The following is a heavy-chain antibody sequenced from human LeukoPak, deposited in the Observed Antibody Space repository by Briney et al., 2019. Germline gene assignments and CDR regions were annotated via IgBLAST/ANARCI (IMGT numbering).Heavy chain of an antibody. CDR2: INGSGGST. J-gene: IGHJ4*02. CDR1: GFTFSGYA. D-gene: IGHD3-22*01. Sequence: GGSLRLSCAASGFTFSGYAISWVRQAPGKGLEWVSVINGSGGSTYYADSVKGRFTISRDNSKSTLYLQMNSLRAEDTAVYYCAKEALITMIVVEIDYWGQGTLVTVSS. V-gene: IGHV3-23*01. CDR3: AKEALITMIVVEIDY.